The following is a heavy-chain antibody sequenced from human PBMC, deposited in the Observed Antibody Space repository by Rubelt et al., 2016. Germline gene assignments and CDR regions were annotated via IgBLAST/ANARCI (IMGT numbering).Heavy chain of an antibody. J-gene: IGHJ4*02. D-gene: IGHD5-24*01. V-gene: IGHV1-46*01. Sequence: QVQLVQSGAEVKKPGASVKVSCKASGYTFTSYYMHWVRQAPGQGLEWMGIINPSGGSTSYAQKVQGRCTMTRDTSTSTVYMELSSLRSEDTAVYYCARTKTVEMATIPLAYWGQGTLVTVSS. CDR3: ARTKTVEMATIPLAY. CDR1: GYTFTSYY. CDR2: INPSGGST.